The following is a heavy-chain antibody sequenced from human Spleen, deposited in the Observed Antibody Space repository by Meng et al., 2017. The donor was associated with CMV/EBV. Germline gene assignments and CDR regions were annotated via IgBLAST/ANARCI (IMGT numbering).Heavy chain of an antibody. J-gene: IGHJ4*02. V-gene: IGHV4-30-4*08. Sequence: QVQLQEAGPGVVKPSQTLSLTCTVPGGSISSGDYYWSWIRQPPGKGLEWIGYIYYSGSTYYNPSLKSRVTISVDTSKNQFSLKLSSVTAADTAVYYCARGGDGGFYYFDYWGQGTLVTVSS. CDR3: ARGGDGGFYYFDY. CDR1: GGSISSGDYY. D-gene: IGHD4-23*01. CDR2: IYYSGST.